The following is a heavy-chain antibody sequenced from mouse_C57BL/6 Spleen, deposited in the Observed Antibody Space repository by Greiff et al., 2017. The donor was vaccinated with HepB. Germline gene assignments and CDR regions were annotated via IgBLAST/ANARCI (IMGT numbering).Heavy chain of an antibody. CDR2: IDPSDSYT. CDR3: ASLLSRFAY. D-gene: IGHD2-10*01. J-gene: IGHJ3*01. Sequence: QVHVKQPGAELVKPGASVKLSCKASGYTFTSYWMQWVKQRPGQGLEWIGEIDPSDSYTNYNQKFKGKATLTVDTSSSTAYMQLSSLTSEDSAVYYCASLLSRFAYWGQGTLVTVSA. V-gene: IGHV1-50*01. CDR1: GYTFTSYW.